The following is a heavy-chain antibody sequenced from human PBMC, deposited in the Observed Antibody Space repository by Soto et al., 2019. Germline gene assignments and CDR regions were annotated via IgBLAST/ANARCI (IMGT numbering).Heavy chain of an antibody. D-gene: IGHD6-19*01. CDR1: GFTFSSYA. J-gene: IGHJ6*02. CDR3: ARDTPYSSGWYGHVSWARYYYYGMDV. Sequence: SLRLSCAASGFTFSSYAMHWVRQAPGKGLEWVAVISYDGSNKYYADSVKGRFTISRDNSKNTLYLQMNSLRAEDTAVYYCARDTPYSSGWYGHVSWARYYYYGMDVWGQGTTVTVYS. V-gene: IGHV3-30-3*01. CDR2: ISYDGSNK.